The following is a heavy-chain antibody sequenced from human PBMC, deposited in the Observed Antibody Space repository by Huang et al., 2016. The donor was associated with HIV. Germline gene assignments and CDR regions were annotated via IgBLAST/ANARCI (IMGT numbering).Heavy chain of an antibody. J-gene: IGHJ5*02. CDR1: GFNFLTYA. Sequence: QVQLAQSGAEVEKPGASVNLSCKASGFNFLTYALHWVRQAPGQRLEWMGWINGEGLTKYSQKFQGRVTITRDRSASTVYVDFKSLTYEDTAVYYCARDKEAGTPFFDPWGQGTLVTVSS. CDR3: ARDKEAGTPFFDP. V-gene: IGHV1-3*01. CDR2: INGEGLT. D-gene: IGHD6-19*01.